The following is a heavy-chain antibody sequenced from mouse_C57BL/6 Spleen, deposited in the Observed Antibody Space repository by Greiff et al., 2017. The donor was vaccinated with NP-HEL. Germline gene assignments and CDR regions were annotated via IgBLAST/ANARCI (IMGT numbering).Heavy chain of an antibody. Sequence: QVQLQQPGAELVRPGSSVKLSCKASGYTFPSYWMDWVKQRPGQGLAWIGNIYPSDSETHYNQKFKDKATLTVDKSSSTAYMQLSSLTSEDSAVYYCARGDSTVVAPPYDAMDYWGQGTSVTVSS. V-gene: IGHV1-61*01. CDR3: ARGDSTVVAPPYDAMDY. CDR1: GYTFPSYW. J-gene: IGHJ4*01. CDR2: IYPSDSET. D-gene: IGHD1-1*01.